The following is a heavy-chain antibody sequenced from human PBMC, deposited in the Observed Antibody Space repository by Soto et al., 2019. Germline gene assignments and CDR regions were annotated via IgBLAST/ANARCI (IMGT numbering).Heavy chain of an antibody. CDR3: GRDRGGNYYGGFDY. J-gene: IGHJ4*02. CDR2: INGDGSII. D-gene: IGHD1-26*01. V-gene: IGHV3-74*01. CDR1: GFTFTNYW. Sequence: EVQLVESGGGLVQPGGSLRLSCATSGFTFTNYWMHWVRLVPGKGLQWLSRINGDGSIIDYADSVKDRFTIARDNAKNTLYLQMDSLRAEDTAVFYCGRDRGGNYYGGFDYWGQGPLVTVSS.